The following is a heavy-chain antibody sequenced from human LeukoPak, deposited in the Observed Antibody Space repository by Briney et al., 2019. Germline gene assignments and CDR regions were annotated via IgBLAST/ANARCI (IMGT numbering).Heavy chain of an antibody. CDR2: ISSSSSYI. CDR1: GFTFSSYS. V-gene: IGHV3-21*01. CDR3: ARKRGYYYGSGSYYLFDY. D-gene: IGHD3-10*01. Sequence: GGSLRLSCAASGFTFSSYSMNWVRQAPGKGLEWVSSISSSSSYIYYADSVKGRFTISRDNAKNSLYLQMNSLRAEDTAVYYCARKRGYYYGSGSYYLFDYWGQGTLVTVSS. J-gene: IGHJ4*02.